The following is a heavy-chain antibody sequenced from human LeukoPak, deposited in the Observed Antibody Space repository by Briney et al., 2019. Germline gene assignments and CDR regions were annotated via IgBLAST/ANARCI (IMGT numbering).Heavy chain of an antibody. V-gene: IGHV1-18*01. D-gene: IGHD3-22*01. CDR1: GYTFSSYG. J-gene: IGHJ4*02. Sequence: PTASVKVSCKAAGYTFSSYGISWVRQAPGQGLEWMGWISAYNGNANYAQKLQGRVTMTTDTSTSTAYMELRSLRSDDTAVYYCARHDYYDSSGPFDYWSQGTLVTVSS. CDR3: ARHDYYDSSGPFDY. CDR2: ISAYNGNA.